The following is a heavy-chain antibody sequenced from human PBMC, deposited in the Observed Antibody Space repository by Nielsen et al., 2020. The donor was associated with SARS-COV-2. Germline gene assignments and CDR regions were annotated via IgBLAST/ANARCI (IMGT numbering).Heavy chain of an antibody. CDR1: GFTFSNYA. CDR2: ISGGTGNT. J-gene: IGHJ2*01. D-gene: IGHD3-3*01. V-gene: IGHV3-23*01. CDR3: AKAAHITIFGVVIKYWYFDL. Sequence: GESLTISCAASGFTFSNYAMSWVRQTPGKGLEWVSAISGGTGNTYYADSVKGRFTISRDNSKNTLYLQMNSLTTEDSALYYCAKAAHITIFGVVIKYWYFDLWGRGSLVTVSS.